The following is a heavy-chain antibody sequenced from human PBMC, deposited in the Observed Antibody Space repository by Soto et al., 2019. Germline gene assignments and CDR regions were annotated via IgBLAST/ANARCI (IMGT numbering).Heavy chain of an antibody. J-gene: IGHJ6*02. Sequence: ASVKVSCKASGFTFTSSAVQWVRQARGQRLEWIGWIVVGSGNTNYAQKFQERVTITRDMSTSTAYMELSSLRSEDTAVYYCAGRTGTTYYYYYYGMGVWGQGTTVTVSS. CDR1: GFTFTSSA. CDR2: IVVGSGNT. D-gene: IGHD1-1*01. V-gene: IGHV1-58*01. CDR3: AGRTGTTYYYYYYGMGV.